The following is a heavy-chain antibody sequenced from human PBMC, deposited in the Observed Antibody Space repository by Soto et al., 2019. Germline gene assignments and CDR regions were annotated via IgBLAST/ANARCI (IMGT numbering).Heavy chain of an antibody. CDR1: GFTFDSYG. J-gene: IGHJ5*02. V-gene: IGHV3-30*18. CDR2: IASDGNNK. CDR3: VKDLLQNPVTTCGS. Sequence: QVQLVESGGGVVQPGRSLRLSCAASGFTFDSYGMHWVRQAPGKGLEWVTVIASDGNNKYYADSVKGRFSIYRDNFNNILYLQMRSLRVEDTAVYYCVKDLLQNPVTTCGSWGQGTLVSVSS. D-gene: IGHD4-17*01.